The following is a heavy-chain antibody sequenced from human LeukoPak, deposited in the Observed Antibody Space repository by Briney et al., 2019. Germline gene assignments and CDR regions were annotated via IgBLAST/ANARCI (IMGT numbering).Heavy chain of an antibody. CDR2: IYYSGST. D-gene: IGHD1-1*01. J-gene: IGHJ3*02. Sequence: SETLSLTCTVSGGSISSHYWSWIRQPPGKGLEWIGYIYYSGSTNYDPSLKSRVTISVDTSKNQFSLKLSSVTAADTAVYYCARDRGGTTGTTFFPLAFDIWGQGTMVTVSS. V-gene: IGHV4-59*11. CDR1: GGSISSHY. CDR3: ARDRGGTTGTTFFPLAFDI.